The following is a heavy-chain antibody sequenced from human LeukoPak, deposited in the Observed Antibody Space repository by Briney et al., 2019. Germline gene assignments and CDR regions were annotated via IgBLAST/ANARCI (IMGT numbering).Heavy chain of an antibody. Sequence: GGSLRLSCAASGFTFSSYWMHWVRQAPGKGLAWASRINSDGSSTSYADSVKGRFTISRDNAKNTLYLQMNSLRAEDTAVYYCARSTSNGFDIWGQGTMVTVSS. V-gene: IGHV3-74*01. CDR3: ARSTSNGFDI. CDR1: GFTFSSYW. CDR2: INSDGSST. J-gene: IGHJ3*02.